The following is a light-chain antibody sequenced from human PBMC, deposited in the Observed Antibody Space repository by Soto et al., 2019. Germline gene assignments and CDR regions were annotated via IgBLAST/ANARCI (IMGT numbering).Light chain of an antibody. V-gene: IGKV1-5*03. Sequence: DIQMTQSPSALSASVGDTVTITCRASQSVDTCLAWYQQKPGKAPHRLIYKASRLETGVPSRFSGSGSVTDYTLTITGLQPDDFATYYCQQFYRYPWTFGQGTKVEI. CDR1: QSVDTC. CDR2: KAS. J-gene: IGKJ1*01. CDR3: QQFYRYPWT.